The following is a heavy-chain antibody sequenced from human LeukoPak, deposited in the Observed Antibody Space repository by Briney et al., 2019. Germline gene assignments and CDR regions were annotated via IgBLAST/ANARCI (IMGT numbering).Heavy chain of an antibody. CDR2: IKEDGSEK. D-gene: IGHD3-22*01. J-gene: IGHJ4*02. CDR1: GFTFSSYW. V-gene: IGHV3-7*01. CDR3: AYGNYYDSSGSLFDH. Sequence: GGSLRLSCAASGFTFSSYWMSWVRQAPGKGLEWVANIKEDGSEKYYVDSVKGRFTISRDNAKNSLYLQMNSLRAEDTAVYYCAYGNYYDSSGSLFDHWGQGTLVTVSS.